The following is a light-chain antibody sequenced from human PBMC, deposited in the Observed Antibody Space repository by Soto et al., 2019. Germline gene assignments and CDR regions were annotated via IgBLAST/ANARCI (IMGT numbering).Light chain of an antibody. CDR1: SSDVGGYNY. V-gene: IGLV2-14*01. Sequence: QSALTQPASVSGSPGQSITISCTGTSSDVGGYNYVSWYQQHPGKAPKLMIYDVSKRPSGVSDRFSGSKSGNTASLTISGLQAEDEADYYCSSYTGSNTRYVFGTGNKLTVL. J-gene: IGLJ1*01. CDR2: DVS. CDR3: SSYTGSNTRYV.